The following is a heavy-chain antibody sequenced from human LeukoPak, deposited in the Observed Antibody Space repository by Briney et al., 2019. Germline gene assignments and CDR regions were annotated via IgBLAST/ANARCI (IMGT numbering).Heavy chain of an antibody. CDR3: AKQLGYCSDGSCYFPY. J-gene: IGHJ4*02. Sequence: GGSLRLSCAASGFTFSSSAMSWVRQAPGKGLEWVSAISNNGGYTYYADSVQGRFTISRDNSKSTLCLQMNSLRAEDTAVYYCAKQLGYCSDGSCYFPYWGQGTWSPSPQ. CDR1: GFTFSSSA. CDR2: ISNNGGYT. D-gene: IGHD2-15*01. V-gene: IGHV3-23*01.